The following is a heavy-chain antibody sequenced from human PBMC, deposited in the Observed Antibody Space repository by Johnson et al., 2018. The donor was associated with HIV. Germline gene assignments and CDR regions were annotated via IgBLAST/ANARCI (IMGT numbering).Heavy chain of an antibody. CDR1: GFTLNSYG. V-gene: IGHV3-30*02. CDR2: IRYDGSNT. J-gene: IGHJ3*02. Sequence: QMMLVESGGGVVQPGGSLRLSCAASGFTLNSYGMHWVRQAPGKGLEWVAFIRYDGSNTYYGDSMKGRLTISRDNSKNTLFLQMNSLRAEDTAVYYCARERLRAGAFDIWGQGTMVTVSS. D-gene: IGHD6-13*01. CDR3: ARERLRAGAFDI.